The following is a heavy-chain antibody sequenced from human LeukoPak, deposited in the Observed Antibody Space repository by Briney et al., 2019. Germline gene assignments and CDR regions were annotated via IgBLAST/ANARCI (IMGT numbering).Heavy chain of an antibody. CDR1: GFTFSSYW. J-gene: IGHJ5*02. Sequence: GGSLRLSCAASGFTFSSYWMHWVRQAPGKGLVWVSRINSDGSSTSYADSVKGRFTISRDNAKNTLYLQMNSLRAEDTAVYYCASLRYFDFGWLDPWGQGTLVTVSS. CDR2: INSDGSST. V-gene: IGHV3-74*01. CDR3: ASLRYFDFGWLDP. D-gene: IGHD3-9*01.